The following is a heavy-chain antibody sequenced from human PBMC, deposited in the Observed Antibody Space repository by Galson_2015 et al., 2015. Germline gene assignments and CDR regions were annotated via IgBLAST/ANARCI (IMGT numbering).Heavy chain of an antibody. D-gene: IGHD2-15*01. CDR2: FDHEELEI. J-gene: IGHJ5*02. V-gene: IGHV1-24*01. CDR3: AAGTIKAATTWVWFDP. CDR1: GHSLNELS. Sequence: SVKVSCKVSGHSLNELSVHWVRQAPGKGLEWMGGFDHEELEIIYGQKFQGRVTMTQDTSSDTAYMELASLTDEDTAVYFCAAGTIKAATTWVWFDPWGQGSLVLVSS.